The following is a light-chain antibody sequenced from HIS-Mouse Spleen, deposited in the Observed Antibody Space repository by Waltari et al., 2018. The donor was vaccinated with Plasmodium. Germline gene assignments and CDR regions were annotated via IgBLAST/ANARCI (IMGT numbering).Light chain of an antibody. CDR3: QAWDSSTDYV. CDR2: QDS. CDR1: KLVDKY. J-gene: IGLJ1*01. Sequence: SYELTQPPPVSVSPGQTASITCSGDKLVDKYACWYQQKPGQSPVLVIYQDSKRPSGIPERFSGSNSGNTATLTISGTQAMDEADYYCQAWDSSTDYVFGTGTKVTVL. V-gene: IGLV3-1*01.